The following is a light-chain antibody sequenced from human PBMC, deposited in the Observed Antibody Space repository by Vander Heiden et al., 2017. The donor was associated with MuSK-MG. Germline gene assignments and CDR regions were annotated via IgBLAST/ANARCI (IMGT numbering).Light chain of an antibody. V-gene: IGKV3-11*01. J-gene: IGKJ4*01. Sequence: EIVLTQSPATLSLSPGERGTLSCRASQSVSSYLAWYQQKPGQAPRLLIYDASNRDTGIPARFSGSGYGTDFTLTISSREPEDFAVYYCQQRSSWPMLTFGGGTKVEIK. CDR2: DAS. CDR3: QQRSSWPMLT. CDR1: QSVSSY.